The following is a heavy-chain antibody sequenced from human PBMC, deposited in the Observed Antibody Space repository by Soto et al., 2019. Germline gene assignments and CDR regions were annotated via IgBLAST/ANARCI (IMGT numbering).Heavy chain of an antibody. CDR1: GGSISSSSYY. CDR2: IYYSGST. CDR3: ARYVDTAMVPDY. Sequence: QLQLQESGPGLVKPSETLSLTCTVSGGSISSSSYYWGWIRQPPGKGLEWIGSIYYSGSTYYNPSLKSRVTISVDTSKNQFSLKLSSVTAADTAVYYCARYVDTAMVPDYWGQGTLVTVSS. J-gene: IGHJ4*02. D-gene: IGHD5-18*01. V-gene: IGHV4-39*01.